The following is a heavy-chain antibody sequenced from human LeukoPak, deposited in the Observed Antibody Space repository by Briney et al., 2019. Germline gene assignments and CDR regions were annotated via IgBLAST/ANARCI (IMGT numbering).Heavy chain of an antibody. V-gene: IGHV3-23*01. D-gene: IGHD2-2*01. CDR1: GFTFSSYA. J-gene: IGHJ3*02. Sequence: SGRSLRLSCAASGFTFSSYAMHWVRQAPGKGLEWVSTISGSGGSTYYADSVKGRFTISRDNSKNTLYLQMNSLRAEDTAVYYCATSTSRDAFDIWGQGTMVTVSS. CDR2: ISGSGGST. CDR3: ATSTSRDAFDI.